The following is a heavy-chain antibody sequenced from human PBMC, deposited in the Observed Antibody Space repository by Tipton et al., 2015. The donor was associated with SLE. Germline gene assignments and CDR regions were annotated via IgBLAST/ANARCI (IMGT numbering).Heavy chain of an antibody. V-gene: IGHV4-34*01. CDR1: GFTFSDYY. J-gene: IGHJ4*02. Sequence: LRLSCAASGFTFSDYYMSWIRQAPGKGLAWVGEINHSGSTNYNPSLTSRVTIPVDTSKNQFSLKLSSVTAADTAVYYCARLSMPYFDYWGQGTLVTDSS. CDR2: INHSGST. D-gene: IGHD2-2*01. CDR3: ARLSMPYFDY.